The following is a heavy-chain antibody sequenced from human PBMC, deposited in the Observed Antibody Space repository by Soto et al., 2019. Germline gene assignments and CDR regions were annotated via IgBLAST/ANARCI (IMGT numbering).Heavy chain of an antibody. CDR3: ARGNIAAALVY. V-gene: IGHV4-34*01. CDR2: INHSGRT. CDR1: GGSISGHY. Sequence: QVQLQQWGAGLLKPSETLSLTCAVYGGSISGHYWNWIRQPPGKGLEWIGEINHSGRTNYNPSLKSRVTISVDTSKNQFSLNLGSVNAADTAVYFCARGNIAAALVYWGQGTLVTVSS. D-gene: IGHD6-13*01. J-gene: IGHJ4*02.